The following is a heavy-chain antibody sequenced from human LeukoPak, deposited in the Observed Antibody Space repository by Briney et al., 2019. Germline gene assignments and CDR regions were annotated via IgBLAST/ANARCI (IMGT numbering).Heavy chain of an antibody. Sequence: PSETLSLTCTVSGGSISSYYWSWIRQPPGKGLEWIGYIYYSGSTNYNPSLKSRVTISVDTSKNQLSLKLSSVTAADTAVYYCARGRYYDSSGYYHFDYWGQGTLVTVSS. D-gene: IGHD3-22*01. CDR3: ARGRYYDSSGYYHFDY. CDR2: IYYSGST. CDR1: GGSISSYY. V-gene: IGHV4-59*01. J-gene: IGHJ4*02.